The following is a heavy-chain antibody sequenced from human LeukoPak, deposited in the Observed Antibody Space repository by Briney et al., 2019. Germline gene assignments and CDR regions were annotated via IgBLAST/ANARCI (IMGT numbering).Heavy chain of an antibody. J-gene: IGHJ3*02. Sequence: GASVKVSCKASGYTFTGYYMHWVRQAPGQGLEWMGWINPNSGGTNYAQKFQGRVTMTRDTSISTDYMELSRLRSDDTAVYYCARVHYSSGWYYGFDIWGQGTMVTVSS. D-gene: IGHD6-19*01. CDR1: GYTFTGYY. V-gene: IGHV1-2*02. CDR2: INPNSGGT. CDR3: ARVHYSSGWYYGFDI.